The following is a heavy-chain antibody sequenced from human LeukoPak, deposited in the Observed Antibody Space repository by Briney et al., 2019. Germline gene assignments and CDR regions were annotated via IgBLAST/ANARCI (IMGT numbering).Heavy chain of an antibody. CDR3: ARLGGWELRQYYFDY. D-gene: IGHD1-26*01. V-gene: IGHV4-59*01. CDR2: ISYSGST. Sequence: NPSETLSLTCTVSGGSITNYYWSWIRQPPGKGLEWIGYISYSGSTNYNPSLKSRVTISVDTSKNQFSLKLSSVTAADTAVYYCARLGGWELRQYYFDYWGQGTLVTVSS. J-gene: IGHJ4*02. CDR1: GGSITNYY.